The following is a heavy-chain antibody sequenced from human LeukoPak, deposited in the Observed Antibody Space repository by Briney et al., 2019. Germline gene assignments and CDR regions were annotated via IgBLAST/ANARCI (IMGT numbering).Heavy chain of an antibody. CDR1: GYTFTSYA. D-gene: IGHD2-15*01. Sequence: ASVKVSCKASGYTFTSYAMHWVRQAPGQRLEWMGWINAGNDNTKYSQKFQGRVTITRDTSASTDYMELNSLRSEDTAVYYCARDLGYCTGGTCCPNWFDPWGQGTLVTVSS. CDR3: ARDLGYCTGGTCCPNWFDP. V-gene: IGHV1-3*01. CDR2: INAGNDNT. J-gene: IGHJ5*02.